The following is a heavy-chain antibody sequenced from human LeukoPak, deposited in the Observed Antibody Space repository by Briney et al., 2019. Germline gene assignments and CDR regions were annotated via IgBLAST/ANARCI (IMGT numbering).Heavy chain of an antibody. V-gene: IGHV4-39*01. J-gene: IGHJ4*02. CDR2: IYYSGST. CDR3: ARRDLLPFDY. CDR1: GGSISSSSYY. D-gene: IGHD2-15*01. Sequence: SETLSFTCTVSGGSISSSSYYWGWIRQPPGKRLEWIGSIYYSGSTYYNPSLKSRVTISVDTSKNQFSLKLSSVTAADTAVYYCARRDLLPFDYWGQGTLVTVSS.